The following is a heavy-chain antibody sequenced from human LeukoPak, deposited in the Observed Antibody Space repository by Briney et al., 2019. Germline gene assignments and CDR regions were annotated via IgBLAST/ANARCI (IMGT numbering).Heavy chain of an antibody. J-gene: IGHJ4*02. D-gene: IGHD5-18*01. CDR1: GFTFSSYD. V-gene: IGHV3-13*04. CDR3: ARVSYSYGPAVY. CDR2: IGTAGDT. Sequence: GGSLRLSCAASGFTFSSYDMHWVRQGTGKGLEWVSAIGTAGDTYYPGPVKGRFTTSRENAKNSLYLQMNSLRAEDTAAYYCARVSYSYGPAVYWGQGTLVTVSS.